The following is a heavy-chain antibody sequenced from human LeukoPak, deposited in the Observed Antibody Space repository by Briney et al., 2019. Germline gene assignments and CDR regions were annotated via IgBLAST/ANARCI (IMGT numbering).Heavy chain of an antibody. Sequence: ASVKVSCKLSGNTLRELPIQWVRQAGGKGLEWMAGFDPENAEIVYAQKFQGRVTMTEDTSTNTAYMELTSLTSDDTALYYCATRGSDFWSGFDYWGQATQVTVSS. CDR1: GNTLRELP. D-gene: IGHD3-3*01. CDR3: ATRGSDFWSGFDY. CDR2: FDPENAEI. V-gene: IGHV1-24*01. J-gene: IGHJ4*02.